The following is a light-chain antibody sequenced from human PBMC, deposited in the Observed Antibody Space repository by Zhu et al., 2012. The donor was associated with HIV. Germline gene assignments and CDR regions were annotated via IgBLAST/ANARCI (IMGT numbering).Light chain of an antibody. CDR3: QKYNSAPRT. V-gene: IGKV1-27*01. Sequence: GDKITITCRASQDISNYLAWYQQKPGKSPKLLISAASTLQSGVPSRFSGSGSGTDFTLTISSLQPEDVATYYCQKYNSAPRTFGQGTKVEIK. CDR2: AAS. CDR1: QDISNY. J-gene: IGKJ1*01.